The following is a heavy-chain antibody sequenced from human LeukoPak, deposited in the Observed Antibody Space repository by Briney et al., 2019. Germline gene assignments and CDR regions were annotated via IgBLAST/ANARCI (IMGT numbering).Heavy chain of an antibody. J-gene: IGHJ4*02. CDR2: ISYDGSNK. CDR1: GFTFSSYA. Sequence: GRSLRLSCAASGFTFSSYAMHWVRQAPGKGLEWVAFISYDGSNKYYADSVKGRFTISRDNSKNTLYLQMNSLRAEATAVYSCARAPGVTYFEYWGQGTLVTVSS. D-gene: IGHD2-21*02. V-gene: IGHV3-30*04. CDR3: ARAPGVTYFEY.